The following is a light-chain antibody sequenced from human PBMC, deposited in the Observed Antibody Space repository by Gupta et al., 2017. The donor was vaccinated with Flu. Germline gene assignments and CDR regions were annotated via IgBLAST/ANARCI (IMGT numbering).Light chain of an antibody. CDR3: QQYYSYPRT. CDR1: QGISSY. J-gene: IGKJ1*01. CDR2: AAS. V-gene: IGKV1-8*01. Sequence: PYSLSASTGDRVTITCRASQGISSYLAWYQQKPGKAPKLLIYAASTWQSGVPSRFSGSGSGTDFTLTISCLQSEDFATYYCQQYYSYPRTFGQGTKVEIK.